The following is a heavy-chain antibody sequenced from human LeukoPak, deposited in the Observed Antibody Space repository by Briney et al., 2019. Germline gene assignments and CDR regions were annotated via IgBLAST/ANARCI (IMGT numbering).Heavy chain of an antibody. J-gene: IGHJ4*02. V-gene: IGHV1-8*01. CDR1: GYTFTSYD. Sequence: ASVKVSCKASGYTFTSYDINWVRQATGQGLEWMGWMNPNSGNTGYAQKFQGRVTMTRNTSISTAYMELRSLRSDDTAVYYCARDLYRGSKYSSSPPWTYWGQGTLVTVSS. D-gene: IGHD6-6*01. CDR3: ARDLYRGSKYSSSPPWTY. CDR2: MNPNSGNT.